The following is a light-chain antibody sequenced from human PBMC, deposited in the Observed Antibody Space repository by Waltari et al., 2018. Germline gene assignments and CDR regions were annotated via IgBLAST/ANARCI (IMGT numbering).Light chain of an antibody. CDR1: SSNIGAGFD. CDR3: QSHDINLSSWV. J-gene: IGLJ3*02. V-gene: IGLV1-40*01. CDR2: ISN. Sequence: QSVLTQPPSVSGAPGQRVTISCTGSSSNIGAGFDVHWYQQVPGTAPKLLISISNTRASGVPERFSGSTSGNSASLAIAGLQAEDEADYYCQSHDINLSSWVFGGGTKLTVL.